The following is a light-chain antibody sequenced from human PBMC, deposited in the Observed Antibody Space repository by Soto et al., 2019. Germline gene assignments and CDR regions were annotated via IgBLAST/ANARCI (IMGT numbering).Light chain of an antibody. CDR1: QSVSNY. CDR3: QLRGNWPPFT. V-gene: IGKV3-11*01. CDR2: DAS. Sequence: EIVLTQSPATLSVSPGERATLSCRASQSVSNYLAWFQQKPGQAPRLLIYDASNRATGIPARFSGSGSGTDFPLPINSLEPEDFAVSYCQLRGNWPPFTFGPGTRVDIK. J-gene: IGKJ3*01.